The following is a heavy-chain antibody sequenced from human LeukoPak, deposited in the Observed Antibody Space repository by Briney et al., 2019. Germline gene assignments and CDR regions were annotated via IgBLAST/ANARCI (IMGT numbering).Heavy chain of an antibody. V-gene: IGHV1-8*01. D-gene: IGHD7-27*01. CDR1: GYTFTSYD. Sequence: GASVTVFCKASGYTFTSYDINWVRQATGQGLEWMGWMNPNSGNTGYAQRFQGRVTMTRNTSISTAYMEPSSLRSEDTAVYYCQLTGVPGLDYWGQGTLVTVSS. CDR2: MNPNSGNT. J-gene: IGHJ4*02. CDR3: QLTGVPGLDY.